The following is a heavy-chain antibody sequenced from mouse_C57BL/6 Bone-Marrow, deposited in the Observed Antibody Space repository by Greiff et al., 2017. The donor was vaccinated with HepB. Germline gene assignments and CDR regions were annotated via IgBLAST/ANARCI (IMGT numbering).Heavy chain of an antibody. CDR3: ARQGKGKDFDV. D-gene: IGHD1-3*01. CDR2: INRDGGST. V-gene: IGHV5-2*03. J-gene: IGHJ1*03. Sequence: EVKLVESGGGLVQPGESLKLSCESTEYEFPSHDMSWVRKTPEKRLELVAAINRDGGSTYYPDTMERRFIIYRDNTKKTLYLQMSSLRSEDTALYYCARQGKGKDFDVWGTGTTVTVSS. CDR1: EYEFPSHD.